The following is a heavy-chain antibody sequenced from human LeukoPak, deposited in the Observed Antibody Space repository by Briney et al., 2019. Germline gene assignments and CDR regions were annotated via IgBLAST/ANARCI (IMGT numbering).Heavy chain of an antibody. CDR2: ISSSSSTI. Sequence: GGSLRLSCAASGFTFSSYSMNWVRQAPGKGLEWVSYISSSSSTIYYADSVKGRFTISRDNAKNSLYLQMNSLRAEDTAVYYCARSASSSWSYDAFDIWGQGTMVTVSS. CDR3: ARSASSSWSYDAFDI. J-gene: IGHJ3*02. CDR1: GFTFSSYS. D-gene: IGHD6-13*01. V-gene: IGHV3-48*04.